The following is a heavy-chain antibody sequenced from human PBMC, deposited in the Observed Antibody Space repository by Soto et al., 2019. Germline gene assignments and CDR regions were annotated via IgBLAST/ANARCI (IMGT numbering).Heavy chain of an antibody. J-gene: IGHJ4*02. CDR1: GGSISSYS. V-gene: IGHV4-59*01. CDR3: ARESFSDSGGFHGFDY. Sequence: PSETLSLTCTVSGGSISSYSWSWIRQPPGKGLEWIGYIYYSGSTNYNPSLKSRVTISVDTSKNQFSLKLSSVTAADTAVYYCARESFSDSGGFHGFDYWGQGTLVTVSS. D-gene: IGHD3-22*01. CDR2: IYYSGST.